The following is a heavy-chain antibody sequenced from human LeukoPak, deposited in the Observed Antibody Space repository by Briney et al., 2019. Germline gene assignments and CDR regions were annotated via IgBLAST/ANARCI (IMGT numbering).Heavy chain of an antibody. CDR2: ISGSGGST. D-gene: IGHD6-13*01. CDR1: GFTFSSYS. Sequence: PGGSLRLSCAASGFTFSSYSMNWVRQAPGKGLEWVSAISGSGGSTYYADSVKGRFTISRDNSKNTLYLQMNSLRAEDTAVYYCAKGVAAAGYFYWGQGTLVTVSS. CDR3: AKGVAAAGYFY. J-gene: IGHJ4*02. V-gene: IGHV3-23*01.